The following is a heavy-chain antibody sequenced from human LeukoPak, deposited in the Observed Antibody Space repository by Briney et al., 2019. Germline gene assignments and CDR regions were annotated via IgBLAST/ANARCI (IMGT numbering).Heavy chain of an antibody. Sequence: PSETLSLTCTVSGGSISSSSYYWGWIRQPPGKGLEWIGSIYYSGSTNYNPSLKSRVTISVDTSKNQFSLKLSSVTAADTAVYYCARGYSGYDILTGYYQDGVPDYWGQGTLVTVSS. CDR3: ARGYSGYDILTGYYQDGVPDY. CDR1: GGSISSSSYY. CDR2: IYYSGST. J-gene: IGHJ4*02. V-gene: IGHV4-39*07. D-gene: IGHD3-9*01.